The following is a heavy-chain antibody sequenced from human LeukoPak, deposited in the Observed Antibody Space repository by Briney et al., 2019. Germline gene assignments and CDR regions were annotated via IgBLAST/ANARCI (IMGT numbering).Heavy chain of an antibody. CDR3: ARSRRPHFDY. CDR1: GGSFSGYY. CDR2: INHSGST. Sequence: SETLSLTCAVYGGSFSGYYWSWIRQPPGKGLEWIGEINHSGSTNYNPSLKSRVTISVDTSKNQFSLKLSSVTAADTAVYYCARSRRPHFDYWGQGTLATVSS. J-gene: IGHJ4*02. V-gene: IGHV4-34*01.